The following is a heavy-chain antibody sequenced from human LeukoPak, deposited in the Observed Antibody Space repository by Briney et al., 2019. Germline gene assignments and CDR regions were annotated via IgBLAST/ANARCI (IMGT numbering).Heavy chain of an antibody. V-gene: IGHV5-51*01. CDR3: ARSYDILTDYFDY. CDR1: GYSFTSYW. Sequence: GESLKISCKGSGYSFTSYWIGWVRQMPGKGLEWMAIIYPGDSDTRYSPSFQGQVTISADKSISTAYLQWSSLKASDTAMYYCARSYDILTDYFDYWGQGTLVTVSS. D-gene: IGHD3-9*01. CDR2: IYPGDSDT. J-gene: IGHJ4*02.